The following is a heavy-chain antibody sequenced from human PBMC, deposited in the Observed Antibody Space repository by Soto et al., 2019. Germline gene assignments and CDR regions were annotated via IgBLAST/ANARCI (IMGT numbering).Heavy chain of an antibody. D-gene: IGHD3-3*01. J-gene: IGHJ3*02. CDR3: ARDRGDYDFWSGYSSALDI. CDR2: VKQDGSEK. V-gene: IGHV3-7*05. Sequence: GGSLRLSCAASGFTFSMYWMSWVRQAPGKGLEWVANVKQDGSEKYYVDSVKGRFTISRDNAKNSLYLQMNSLRAEDTAVYYCARDRGDYDFWSGYSSALDIWGQGTMVTV. CDR1: GFTFSMYW.